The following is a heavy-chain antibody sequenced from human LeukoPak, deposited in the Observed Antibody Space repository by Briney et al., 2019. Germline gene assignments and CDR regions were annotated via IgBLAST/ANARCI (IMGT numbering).Heavy chain of an antibody. CDR1: GFTFSSYN. CDR3: ARDVQIDY. J-gene: IGHJ4*02. V-gene: IGHV3-21*01. Sequence: GGSLRLSCAASGFTFSSYNMNWVRQAPGKGLEWVSSISSGSSYIYYADSVKGRFTISRDNAKNSLYLQMNSLRAEDTAVYYCARDVQIDYWGQGTLVTVSS. D-gene: IGHD1-1*01. CDR2: ISSGSSYI.